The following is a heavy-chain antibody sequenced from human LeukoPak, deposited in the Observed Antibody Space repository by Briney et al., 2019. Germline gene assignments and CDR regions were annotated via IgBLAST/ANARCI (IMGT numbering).Heavy chain of an antibody. J-gene: IGHJ4*02. CDR2: IIPIFGTA. Sequence: ASVKVSCKASGGTFSSYAISWVRQAPGQGLEWMGGIIPIFGTANYAQKFQGRVTITTDESTSTAYMELSSLRSEDTAVYYCARDRVDIVATMGSYYFDYWGQGTLVTVSS. CDR1: GGTFSSYA. V-gene: IGHV1-69*05. CDR3: ARDRVDIVATMGSYYFDY. D-gene: IGHD5-12*01.